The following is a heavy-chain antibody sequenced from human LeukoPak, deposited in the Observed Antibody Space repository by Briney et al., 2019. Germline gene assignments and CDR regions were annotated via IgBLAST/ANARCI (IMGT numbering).Heavy chain of an antibody. D-gene: IGHD5-18*01. CDR3: AKDWIQFNRVFDCFDS. CDR2: IGNTET. J-gene: IGHJ4*02. Sequence: GGSLRLSCATSGFPFETNAMSWVRQAPGKGLEWVATIGNTETFYADSVTGRFAISRDNSKNTVNLQMNRLRVEDTAIYYCAKDWIQFNRVFDCFDSWGQGTLVTVSS. V-gene: IGHV3-23*01. CDR1: GFPFETNA.